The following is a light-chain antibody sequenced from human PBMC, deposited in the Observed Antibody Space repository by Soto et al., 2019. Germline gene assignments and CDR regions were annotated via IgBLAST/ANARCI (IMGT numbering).Light chain of an antibody. CDR3: MQGTHWPPYT. CDR2: KVS. J-gene: IGKJ2*01. V-gene: IGKV2-30*01. Sequence: DVVMTQSPLSLPVTLGQPASISCRSSQSLEDSDGNTYLNWLQQRPGQSPRRLIYKVSNRDSGGPDRFSGSGSGTDFTLKISRVEAEDVGVYYCMQGTHWPPYTFGQGTKLEIK. CDR1: QSLEDSDGNTY.